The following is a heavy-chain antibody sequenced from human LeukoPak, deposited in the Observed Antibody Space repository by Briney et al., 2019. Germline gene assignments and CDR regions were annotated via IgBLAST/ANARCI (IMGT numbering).Heavy chain of an antibody. CDR2: IKQDGSKK. CDR3: ARGYCSGGVCYSIYFDQ. J-gene: IGHJ4*02. CDR1: GFSISTYW. V-gene: IGHV3-7*01. D-gene: IGHD2-15*01. Sequence: GGSLRLSCAASGFSISTYWMSWVRQAPGKGLEWVANIKQDGSKKYYVDSVKGRFTMSRDNAKNSLYLQMNSLRAEDTAPYYCARGYCSGGVCYSIYFDQWGQGTLVTVSP.